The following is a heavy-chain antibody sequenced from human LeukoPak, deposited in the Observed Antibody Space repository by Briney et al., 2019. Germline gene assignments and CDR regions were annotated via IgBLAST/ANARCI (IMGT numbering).Heavy chain of an antibody. J-gene: IGHJ6*02. V-gene: IGHV4-59*01. D-gene: IGHD6-19*01. CDR2: IYYSGST. Sequence: SETLSLTCTVSGGSISSYYWSWIRQPPGKGLEWIGYIYYSGSTNYNPSLKSRVTISVDTSKNQFSLKLSSVTAADTAVYYCARDTSYRLGIAVGIWGQGTTVTVSS. CDR3: ARDTSYRLGIAVGI. CDR1: GGSISSYY.